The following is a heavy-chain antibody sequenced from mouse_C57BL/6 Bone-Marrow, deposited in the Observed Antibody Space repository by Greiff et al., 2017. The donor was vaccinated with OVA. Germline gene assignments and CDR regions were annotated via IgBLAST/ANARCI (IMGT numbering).Heavy chain of an antibody. CDR2: ISNLAYSI. Sequence: EVKLMESGGGLVQPGGSLKHSCAASGFTFSDYGMAWVRQAPRKGPEWVAFISNLAYSIYYADTVTGRFTISRENAKNTLYLEMSSLRSEDTAMYYCARHEGWWAMDYWGQGTSVTVSS. D-gene: IGHD1-1*02. CDR3: ARHEGWWAMDY. CDR1: GFTFSDYG. V-gene: IGHV5-15*01. J-gene: IGHJ4*01.